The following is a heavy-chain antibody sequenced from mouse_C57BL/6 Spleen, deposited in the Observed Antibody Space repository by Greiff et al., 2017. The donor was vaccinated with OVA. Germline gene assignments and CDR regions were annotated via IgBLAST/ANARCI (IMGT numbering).Heavy chain of an antibody. V-gene: IGHV1-55*01. D-gene: IGHD3-2*02. CDR3: ARGQLRLNFDY. J-gene: IGHJ2*01. CDR2: IYPGSGST. CDR1: GYTFTSYW. Sequence: QVQLKEPGAELVKPGASVKMSCKASGYTFTSYWITWVKQRPGQGLEWIGDIYPGSGSTNYNEKFKSKATLTVDTSSSTAYMQLSSLTSEDSAVYYCARGQLRLNFDYWGQGTTLTVSS.